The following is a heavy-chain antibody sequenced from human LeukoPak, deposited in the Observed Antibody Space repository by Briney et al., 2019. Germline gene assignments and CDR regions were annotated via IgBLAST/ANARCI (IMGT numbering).Heavy chain of an antibody. CDR3: ARESPGAAAGAEYFQH. J-gene: IGHJ1*01. V-gene: IGHV1-2*04. CDR1: GYTVTGYY. CDR2: INPNSGGT. D-gene: IGHD6-13*01. Sequence: ASVKVSCKASGYTVTGYYMHWVRQAPGQGLEWMGWINPNSGGTNYAQKFQGWVTMTRDTSISTAYMERSRLRSDDTAVYYCARESPGAAAGAEYFQHWGQGTLVTVSS.